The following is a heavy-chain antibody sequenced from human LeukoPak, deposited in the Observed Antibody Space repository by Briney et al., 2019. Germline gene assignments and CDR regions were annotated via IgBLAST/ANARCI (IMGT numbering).Heavy chain of an antibody. CDR1: GYSSASHW. CDR2: IFPGNSDT. Sequence: GESLKISCKGSGYSSASHWIGWARQMPGKGLEWMAIIFPGNSDTIYSPSFQGQVTISADKSISTAYLQWRGLKASDTAMYYCVRHNNYALDYWGQGTLVTVSS. CDR3: VRHNNYALDY. D-gene: IGHD5-18*01. V-gene: IGHV5-51*01. J-gene: IGHJ4*02.